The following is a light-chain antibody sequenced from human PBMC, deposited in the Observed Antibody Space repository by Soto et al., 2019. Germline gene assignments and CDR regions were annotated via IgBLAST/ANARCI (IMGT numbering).Light chain of an antibody. CDR1: QDISNY. Sequence: DIQMTQSPSSLSASVGDRVTITCQASQDISNYLNWYQQKPGKAPKLLIYDASNLERGVPSRFSGSGSGSGTDFTFTISSLQPEDIATYYCQHYDSLPYSFGQGTRLEIK. CDR3: QHYDSLPYS. J-gene: IGKJ2*03. V-gene: IGKV1-33*01. CDR2: DAS.